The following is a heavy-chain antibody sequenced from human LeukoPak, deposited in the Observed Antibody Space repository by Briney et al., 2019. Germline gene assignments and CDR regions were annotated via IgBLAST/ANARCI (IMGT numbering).Heavy chain of an antibody. CDR2: INTNTGNP. CDR1: GYTFTSYA. Sequence: ASVKVSCKASGYTFTSYAMNWVRQAPGQGLEWMGWINTNTGNPTYAQGFTGRFVFSLDTSVSTAYLQISSLKAEDTAVYYCARWSYDYVWGSQYYFDYWGQGTLVTVSS. CDR3: ARWSYDYVWGSQYYFDY. V-gene: IGHV7-4-1*02. J-gene: IGHJ4*02. D-gene: IGHD3-16*01.